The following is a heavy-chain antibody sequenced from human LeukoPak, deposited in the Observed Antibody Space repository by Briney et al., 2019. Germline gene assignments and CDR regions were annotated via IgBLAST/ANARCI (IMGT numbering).Heavy chain of an antibody. CDR1: GGTFSSYA. CDR3: ARAERKYGSGRLMYDY. J-gene: IGHJ4*02. V-gene: IGHV1-69*13. Sequence: SVKVSCKASGGTFSSYAISWVRQAPGQGLEWMGGIIPIFGTANYAQKFQGRVTITADESTSTAYMELSSLRSEDTAVYYCARAERKYGSGRLMYDYWGQGTLVTVSS. D-gene: IGHD3-10*01. CDR2: IIPIFGTA.